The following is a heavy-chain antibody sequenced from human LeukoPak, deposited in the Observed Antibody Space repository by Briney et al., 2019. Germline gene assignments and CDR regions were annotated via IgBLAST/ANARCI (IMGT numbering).Heavy chain of an antibody. D-gene: IGHD3-22*01. Sequence: GGSLRLSCAASGFTVSSNYMSWVRQAPGKGLEWVSAISGSGGSTYYADSVKGRFTISRDNSKNTLYLQMNSLRAEDTAVYYCAKVGRGDSSAYYYYYYMDVWGKGTTVTVSS. J-gene: IGHJ6*03. CDR1: GFTVSSNY. CDR2: ISGSGGST. V-gene: IGHV3-23*01. CDR3: AKVGRGDSSAYYYYYYMDV.